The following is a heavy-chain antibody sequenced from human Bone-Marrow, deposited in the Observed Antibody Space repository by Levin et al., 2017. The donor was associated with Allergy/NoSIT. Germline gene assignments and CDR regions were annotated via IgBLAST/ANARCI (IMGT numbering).Heavy chain of an antibody. J-gene: IGHJ4*02. CDR3: ARNVPVTDLGY. CDR2: IYSVGST. CDR1: GFTVNNNY. D-gene: IGHD3-10*02. Sequence: GGSLRLSCAASGFTVNNNYMTWVRQAPGKGLEWVSLIYSVGSTYYADSVKGRFPISRDSSKNTVYLQMNNLRAEDTAVYYCARNVPVTDLGYWGQGTLVTVSS. V-gene: IGHV3-53*01.